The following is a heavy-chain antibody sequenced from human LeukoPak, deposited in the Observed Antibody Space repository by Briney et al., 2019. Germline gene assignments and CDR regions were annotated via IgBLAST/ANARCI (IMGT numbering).Heavy chain of an antibody. CDR2: IYTTGST. CDR3: ARDYSYDYVWGSYRVYYYYMDV. CDR1: GGSISSGSYY. Sequence: SQTLSLTCTVSGGSISSGSYYWSWIRQPAGKGLEWIGHIYTTGSTNYNPSLKSRVTISVDTSKNQFSLKLSSVTAADTAVYYCARDYSYDYVWGSYRVYYYYMDVWGKGTTVTVSS. J-gene: IGHJ6*03. V-gene: IGHV4-61*09. D-gene: IGHD3-16*02.